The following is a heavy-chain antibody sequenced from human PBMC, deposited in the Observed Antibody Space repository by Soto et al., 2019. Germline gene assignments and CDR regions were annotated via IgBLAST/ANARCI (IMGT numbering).Heavy chain of an antibody. CDR1: GYTFTGYY. D-gene: IGHD3-22*01. V-gene: IGHV1-2*04. CDR2: INPNSGGT. CDR3: AREHYDSSDLYGDYYYGMDV. J-gene: IGHJ6*02. Sequence: ASVKVSCKASGYTFTGYYMHWVRQAPGQGLEWMGWINPNSGGTNYAQKFQGWVTMTRDTSISTAYMELSRLRSDDTAVYYCAREHYDSSDLYGDYYYGMDVWGQGTTVTVSS.